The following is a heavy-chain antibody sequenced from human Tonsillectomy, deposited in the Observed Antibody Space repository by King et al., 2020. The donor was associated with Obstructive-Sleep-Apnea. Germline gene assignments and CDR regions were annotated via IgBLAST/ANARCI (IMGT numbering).Heavy chain of an antibody. CDR2: IYNSGST. Sequence: VQLQESGPGLAKPSETLSLICKVSGDSISSYSWSWIRQPPGKGLDWIGDIYNSGSTNYNPSLKSRVTISVDTSKSQFSLKLSSVIAADTAVYYCAMTNCGGDCYFGGYYFDYWGQGILVTVSS. CDR3: AMTNCGGDCYFGGYYFDY. J-gene: IGHJ4*02. CDR1: GDSISSYS. V-gene: IGHV4-59*01. D-gene: IGHD2-21*02.